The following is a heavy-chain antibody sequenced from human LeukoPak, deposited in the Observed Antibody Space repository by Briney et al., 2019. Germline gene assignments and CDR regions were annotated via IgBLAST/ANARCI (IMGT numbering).Heavy chain of an antibody. CDR1: GFTFSSLA. CDR2: IIGGGGST. V-gene: IGHV3-23*01. J-gene: IGHJ5*02. D-gene: IGHD6-13*01. CDR3: AKVSAAIAAAINWFDP. Sequence: GGSLRLSCAASGFTFSSLAMSWVRQARGKRLEWVSAIIGGGGSTYYADSVKGRFTISRDNSKNTLYLQMNSLRAEDTAVYYCAKVSAAIAAAINWFDPWGQGTLVTVSS.